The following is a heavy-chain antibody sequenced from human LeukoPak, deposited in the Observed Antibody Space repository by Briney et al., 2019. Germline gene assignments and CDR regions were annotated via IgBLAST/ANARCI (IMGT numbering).Heavy chain of an antibody. D-gene: IGHD6-13*01. CDR1: GFTFSDYY. Sequence: AGGSLRLSCAASGFTFSDYYMSWIRQAPGKGLEWVSVIYSGGGTYYGDSVKGRFTISRDNSKNTLYLQMNSLRAEDTAVYYCASRIATAGSVDYWGQGTLVTVSS. CDR2: IYSGGGT. J-gene: IGHJ4*02. V-gene: IGHV3-53*01. CDR3: ASRIATAGSVDY.